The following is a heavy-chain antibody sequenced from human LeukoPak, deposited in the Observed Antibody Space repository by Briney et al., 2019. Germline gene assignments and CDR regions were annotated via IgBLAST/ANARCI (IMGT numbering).Heavy chain of an antibody. CDR1: GGSFSGYY. J-gene: IGHJ4*02. D-gene: IGHD2-2*03. V-gene: IGHV4-34*01. CDR2: INHSGST. Sequence: SETLSLTCAVYGGSFSGYYWSWIPQPPGKGLEWIGEINHSGSTNYNPSLKSRVTISVDTSKNQFSLKLSSVTAADTAVYYCARGLDIVVVPAAALYSDYWGQGTLVTVSS. CDR3: ARGLDIVVVPAAALYSDY.